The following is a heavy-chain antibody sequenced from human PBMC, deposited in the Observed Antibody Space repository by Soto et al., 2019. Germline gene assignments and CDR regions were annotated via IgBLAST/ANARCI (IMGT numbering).Heavy chain of an antibody. D-gene: IGHD3-22*01. V-gene: IGHV3-23*01. J-gene: IGHJ4*02. CDR3: AKGADISGYNRDD. CDR2: ISGSGGST. CDR1: GFTFSSYA. Sequence: GGSLRLSCAASGFTFSSYAMTWVRQAPGKGLEWVSVISGSGGSTHYADSVKGRSTIARDNSKNTLYLQLNSLRDEDTAVYYCAKGADISGYNRDDWGQETQVTVSS.